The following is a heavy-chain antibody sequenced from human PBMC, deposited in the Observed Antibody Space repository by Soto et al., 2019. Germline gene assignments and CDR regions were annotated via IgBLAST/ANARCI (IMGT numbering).Heavy chain of an antibody. CDR2: IIPLLGIT. CDR1: GGTFSGYA. V-gene: IGHV1-69*01. CDR3: ARDPRRITGTTSSQDFQH. D-gene: IGHD1-20*01. J-gene: IGHJ1*01. Sequence: QAQLMQSGAEVKKPGSSVKVSCKASGGTFSGYAINWVRQAPGQGLEWMGGIIPLLGITDYGQKFQGKITIAADESTGTAYMDLRGLRSEDTAVYYCARDPRRITGTTSSQDFQHWGQGTLVSASS.